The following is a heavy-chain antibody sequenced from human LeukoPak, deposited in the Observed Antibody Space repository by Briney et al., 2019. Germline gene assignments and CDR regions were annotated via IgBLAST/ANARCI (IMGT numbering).Heavy chain of an antibody. J-gene: IGHJ4*02. CDR1: GFTFSSDA. CDR2: ISSTGGST. CDR3: AKGGAQV. D-gene: IGHD1-26*01. Sequence: GGSLRLSCAASGFTFSSDAMRWVRQAPGKGLEWVSAISSTGGSTYYADSVGGRFIISRDSSKNTLYLQMNSLRVEDTAVYYCAKGGAQVGGQGTLVTVSS. V-gene: IGHV3-23*01.